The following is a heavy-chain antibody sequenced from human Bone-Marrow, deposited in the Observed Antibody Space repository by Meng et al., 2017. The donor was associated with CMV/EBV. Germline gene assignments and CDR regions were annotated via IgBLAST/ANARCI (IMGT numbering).Heavy chain of an antibody. CDR1: GGTFSSYA. D-gene: IGHD6-13*01. CDR2: IIPILGIA. J-gene: IGHJ5*02. Sequence: SVKVSCKASGGTFSSYAISWVRQAPGQGLEWMGGIIPILGIANYAQKFQGRVTITADKSTSTAYMELSSLRSEDTAVYYCARTWNSIAAAGTNWFDPWGQGTLVPSPQ. CDR3: ARTWNSIAAAGTNWFDP. V-gene: IGHV1-69*10.